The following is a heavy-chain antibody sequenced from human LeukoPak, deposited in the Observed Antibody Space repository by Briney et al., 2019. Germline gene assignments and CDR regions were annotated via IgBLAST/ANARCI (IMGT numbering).Heavy chain of an antibody. V-gene: IGHV4-59*01. D-gene: IGHD3-10*01. CDR2: LYYSGST. CDR3: ARYYYGSGSYYNGTPLFDY. CDR1: GGSISSYY. Sequence: PSETLSLTCTDSGGSISSYYWSWVRQPPGKGLEWIGYLYYSGSTNYNPSLKSRVTISVDTSKNQFSLKLSSVTAADTAVYYCARYYYGSGSYYNGTPLFDYWGQGTLVTVSS. J-gene: IGHJ4*02.